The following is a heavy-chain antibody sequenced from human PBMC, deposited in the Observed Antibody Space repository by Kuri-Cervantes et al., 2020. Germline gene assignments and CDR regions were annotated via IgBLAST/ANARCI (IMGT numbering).Heavy chain of an antibody. J-gene: IGHJ6*02. CDR2: IAWDDDE. V-gene: IGHV2-70*01. Sequence: SGPTLVKPTQTLTLTCTFSGFSLRSSGMSVIWIRQPPGKALEWLALIAWDDDEYYNTSLKTRLTISKDTSKNQVVLTMTNMDPVDTATYYCARIRSGEQWLDPLRYYYYGMDVWGQGTTVTVSS. CDR3: ARIRSGEQWLDPLRYYYYGMDV. CDR1: GFSLRSSGMS. D-gene: IGHD6-19*01.